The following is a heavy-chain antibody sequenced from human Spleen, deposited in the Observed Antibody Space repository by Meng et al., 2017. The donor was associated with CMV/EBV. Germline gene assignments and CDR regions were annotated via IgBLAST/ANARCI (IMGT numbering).Heavy chain of an antibody. V-gene: IGHV3-23*01. CDR1: GFTFSNYA. J-gene: IGHJ6*02. CDR3: AKVRIAALGMDV. Sequence: GGSLRLSCAASGFTFSNYAMSCVRQAGKGLEWVSTVSRSGGGTDYADSVKGRFTVSRDNSKNTLFLQINSLRAEDTAVYYCAKVRIAALGMDVWGQGTPVTVSS. D-gene: IGHD6-6*01. CDR2: VSRSGGGT.